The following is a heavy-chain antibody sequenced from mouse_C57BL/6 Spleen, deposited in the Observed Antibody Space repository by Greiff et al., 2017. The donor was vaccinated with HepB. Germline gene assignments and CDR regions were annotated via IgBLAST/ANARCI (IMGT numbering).Heavy chain of an antibody. D-gene: IGHD1-1*01. CDR2: INPNNGGT. J-gene: IGHJ1*03. CDR3: AKGGYGSSYWYFDV. V-gene: IGHV1-18*01. Sequence: EVQLQQSGPELVKPGASVKIPCKASGYTFTDYNMDWVKQSHGKSLEWIGDINPNNGGTIYNQKFKGKATLTVDKSSSTAYMELRSLTSEDTAVYYCAKGGYGSSYWYFDVWGTRTTVTVSS. CDR1: GYTFTDYN.